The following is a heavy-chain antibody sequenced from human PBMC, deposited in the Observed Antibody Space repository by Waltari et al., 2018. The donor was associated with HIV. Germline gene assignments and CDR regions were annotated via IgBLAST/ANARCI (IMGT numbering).Heavy chain of an antibody. CDR2: ISWDGGST. V-gene: IGHV3-43*01. J-gene: IGHJ6*02. D-gene: IGHD5-18*01. CDR1: GFTFDDYT. Sequence: EVQLVESGGVVVQPGGSLRLSCAASGFTFDDYTMHWVRQAPGKGLEWVSLISWDGGSTYYADSVKGRFTISRDNSKNSLYLQMNSLRTEDTALYYCAKATAMVDYYGMDVWGQGTTVTVSS. CDR3: AKATAMVDYYGMDV.